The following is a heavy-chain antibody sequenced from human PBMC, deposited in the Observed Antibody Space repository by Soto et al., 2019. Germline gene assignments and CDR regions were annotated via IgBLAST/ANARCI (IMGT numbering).Heavy chain of an antibody. Sequence: VGSLRLSCAASEFTFSNYVMSWVRQAPGKGLEWVSSISGSGGTPYYGDSVKGRFTISRDNSKDTLYLQMHSLRAEDTAVYFCAKGLYDNAPYYYSNWGQGTLVTVSS. V-gene: IGHV3-23*01. D-gene: IGHD3-10*01. J-gene: IGHJ4*02. CDR1: EFTFSNYV. CDR3: AKGLYDNAPYYYSN. CDR2: ISGSGGTP.